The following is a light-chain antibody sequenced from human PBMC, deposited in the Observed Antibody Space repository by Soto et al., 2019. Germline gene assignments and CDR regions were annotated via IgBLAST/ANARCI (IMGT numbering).Light chain of an antibody. CDR3: QQRHSDLS. J-gene: IGKJ4*01. CDR2: DAS. Sequence: EIVLTQSPATLSLSPGEGATLSCRASQIVNNHLAWFQQKPGQAPRLLIYDASNRATDIPARFSGSGSGTDFTLTISSLEPEDFAFYYCQQRHSDLSFGGGTKVEIK. CDR1: QIVNNH. V-gene: IGKV3-11*01.